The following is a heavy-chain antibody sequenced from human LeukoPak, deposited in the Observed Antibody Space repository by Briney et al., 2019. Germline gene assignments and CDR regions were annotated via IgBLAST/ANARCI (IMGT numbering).Heavy chain of an antibody. CDR1: GFTFSSYS. J-gene: IGHJ4*02. CDR3: ARDTDYGDSYFDY. D-gene: IGHD4-17*01. CDR2: ISSSSSYI. V-gene: IGHV3-21*01. Sequence: GGSLRLSCAASGFTFSSYSMIWVRQAPGKGLEWVSSISSSSSYIYYADSVKGRFTISRDNAKNSLYLQMNSLRAEDTAVYYCARDTDYGDSYFDYWGQGTLVTVSS.